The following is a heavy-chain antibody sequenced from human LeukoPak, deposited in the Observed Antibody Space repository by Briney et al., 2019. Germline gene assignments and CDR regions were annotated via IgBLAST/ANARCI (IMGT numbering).Heavy chain of an antibody. D-gene: IGHD2-15*01. V-gene: IGHV3-23*01. Sequence: GGSLRLSCAASGFTFTNYAMSWVRQAPGKGLEWLSSISSSGGSTYYADSVKGRFTISRDNSKNTLYLQMNSLRAEDTAVYYCAKRGYCRGGTCFSHDAFDIWGQGTMVTVSS. CDR3: AKRGYCRGGTCFSHDAFDI. CDR1: GFTFTNYA. J-gene: IGHJ3*02. CDR2: ISSSGGST.